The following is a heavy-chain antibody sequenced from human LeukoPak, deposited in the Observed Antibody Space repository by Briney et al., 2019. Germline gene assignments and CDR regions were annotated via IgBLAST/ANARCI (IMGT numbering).Heavy chain of an antibody. CDR2: ISYSGST. D-gene: IGHD3-22*01. Sequence: SETLSLTCTVSGGSISSYYWSWIRQPPGKGLEWIGYISYSGSTNYSPSLQSRVTISVDTSKRRFSLELSSVTAADTAVYYCARYYYDSTGYYNGWFDPWGQGTLVTVSS. V-gene: IGHV4-59*01. CDR1: GGSISSYY. J-gene: IGHJ5*02. CDR3: ARYYYDSTGYYNGWFDP.